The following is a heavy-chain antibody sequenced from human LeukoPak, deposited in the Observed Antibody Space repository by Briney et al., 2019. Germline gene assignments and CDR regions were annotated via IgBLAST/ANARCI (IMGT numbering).Heavy chain of an antibody. CDR1: GFTFSSYS. Sequence: GGSLRLSCAASGFTFSSYSMNWVRQAPGKGLEWVSSISSSSSYIYYADSVKGRFTISRDNAKNSLYLQMNSLRAEDTAVYYCARDAVHYDILTGYYSSWFDPWGQGTLVTISS. CDR2: ISSSSSYI. V-gene: IGHV3-21*01. CDR3: ARDAVHYDILTGYYSSWFDP. J-gene: IGHJ5*02. D-gene: IGHD3-9*01.